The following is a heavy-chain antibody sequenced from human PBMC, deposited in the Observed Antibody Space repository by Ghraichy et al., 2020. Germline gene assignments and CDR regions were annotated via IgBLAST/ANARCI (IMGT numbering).Heavy chain of an antibody. CDR1: GGSFSGYY. CDR3: ASVYGGNSYDAFDI. D-gene: IGHD4-23*01. J-gene: IGHJ3*02. V-gene: IGHV4-59*01. Sequence: SETLSLTCAVYGGSFSGYYWSWIRQPPGKGLEWIGYIYYSGSTNYNPSLKSRVTISVDTSKNQFSLKLSSVTAADTAVYYCASVYGGNSYDAFDIWGQGTMVTVSS. CDR2: IYYSGST.